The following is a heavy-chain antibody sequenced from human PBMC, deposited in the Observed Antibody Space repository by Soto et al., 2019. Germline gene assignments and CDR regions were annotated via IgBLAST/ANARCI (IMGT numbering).Heavy chain of an antibody. Sequence: GASVKVSCKASGYTFTSYGISWVRQAPGQGLEWMGWISAYNGNTNYAQKLQGRVTMTTDTSKNQFSLQLNSVTPEDTAVYYCARSEQWLTTWGQGTLVTVSS. J-gene: IGHJ5*02. CDR1: GYTFTSYG. CDR2: ISAYNGNT. V-gene: IGHV1-18*04. D-gene: IGHD6-19*01. CDR3: ARSEQWLTT.